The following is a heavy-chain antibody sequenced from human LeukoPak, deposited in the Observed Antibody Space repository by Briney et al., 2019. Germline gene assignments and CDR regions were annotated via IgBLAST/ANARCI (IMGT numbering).Heavy chain of an antibody. CDR3: ARRATIKSNSCFGH. J-gene: IGHJ4*02. D-gene: IGHD6-13*01. V-gene: IGHV4-39*01. Sequence: PSETLSLTCTVSGDSISSSSYYWDWIRQPPGKGLEWIGNVYYSTNTYYNPSLKSRVTTSVDTSKNQFSLKLSSVTAADTAIYYCARRATIKSNSCFGHWGQGTLVTVSS. CDR1: GDSISSSSYY. CDR2: VYYSTNT.